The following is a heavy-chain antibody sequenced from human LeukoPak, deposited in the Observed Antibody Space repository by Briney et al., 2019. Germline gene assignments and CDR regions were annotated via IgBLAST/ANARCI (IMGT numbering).Heavy chain of an antibody. CDR2: IIPIFGTA. D-gene: IGHD3-22*01. V-gene: IGHV1-69*13. J-gene: IGHJ4*02. Sequence: VASVKVSCKASGGTFSSYAISWVRQAPGQGLEWMGGIIPIFGTANYAQKFQGRVTITADESTSTAYMELSSLRSEDTAVYYCARVDDGSGYSSPPPNLDYWGQGTLVTVSS. CDR1: GGTFSSYA. CDR3: ARVDDGSGYSSPPPNLDY.